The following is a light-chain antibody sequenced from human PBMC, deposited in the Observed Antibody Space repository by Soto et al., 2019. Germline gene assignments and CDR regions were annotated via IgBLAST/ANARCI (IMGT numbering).Light chain of an antibody. J-gene: IGLJ1*01. CDR2: RND. CDR3: AKWDGTLRVYV. V-gene: IGLV1-47*01. Sequence: QSALPQPPSASGTPGQRVTISCSTTNSRSGSNYVYWYQQLPGAAPKLLISRNDQRPSGVPDRFSASKSGTSASLAIIGLRSEDEADYFCAKWDGTLRVYVFGSGTKVTVL. CDR1: NSRSGSNY.